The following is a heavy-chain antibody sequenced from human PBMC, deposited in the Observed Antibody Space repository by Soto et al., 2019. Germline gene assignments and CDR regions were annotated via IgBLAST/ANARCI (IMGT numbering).Heavy chain of an antibody. CDR3: ARGYYDSSGYFAKQRPSPFDY. Sequence: SETLSLTCTVSGGSISSYYWSWIRQPPGKGLEWIGYIYYSGSTNYNPSLKSRVTISVDTSKNQFSLKLSSVTAADTAVYYCARGYYDSSGYFAKQRPSPFDYWGQGTLVTVSS. V-gene: IGHV4-59*01. CDR1: GGSISSYY. J-gene: IGHJ4*02. CDR2: IYYSGST. D-gene: IGHD3-22*01.